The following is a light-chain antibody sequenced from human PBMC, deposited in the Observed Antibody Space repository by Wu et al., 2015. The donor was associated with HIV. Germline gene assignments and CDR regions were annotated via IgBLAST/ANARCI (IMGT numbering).Light chain of an antibody. V-gene: IGKV1-5*03. CDR1: QSISSW. J-gene: IGKJ1*01. Sequence: DIQMTQSPSTLSASVGDRVTITCRASQSISSWLAWYQQKPGRAPKLLIYKASILESGVPSRFSGSESGTEFTLTISSLQPDDFATYYCQQYNSPWTFGQGTKVEIK. CDR2: KAS. CDR3: QQYNSPWT.